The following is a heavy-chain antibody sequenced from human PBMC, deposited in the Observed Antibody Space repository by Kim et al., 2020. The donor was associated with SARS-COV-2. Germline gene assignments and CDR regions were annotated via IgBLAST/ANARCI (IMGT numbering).Heavy chain of an antibody. V-gene: IGHV3-30*01. J-gene: IGHJ3*02. CDR3: ARDRRYYDSSGQDAFDI. D-gene: IGHD3-22*01. Sequence: VKGRFTISRDNPKNTLYLQMNSLRAEDTAVYYCARDRRYYDSSGQDAFDIWGQGTMVTVSS.